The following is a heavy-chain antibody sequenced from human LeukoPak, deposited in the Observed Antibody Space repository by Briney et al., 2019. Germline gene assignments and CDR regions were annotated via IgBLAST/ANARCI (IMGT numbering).Heavy chain of an antibody. CDR3: AKASGYSYGYWYYGMDV. V-gene: IGHV3-23*01. CDR1: GFAFSSYA. CDR2: VSGSGGST. D-gene: IGHD5-18*01. Sequence: GGSLRLSCAASGFAFSSYAMIWVRQAPGKGLEWVSGVSGSGGSTYYADSVKGRFTISRDISKNTLYLQMNSLRAEDTAVYYCAKASGYSYGYWYYGMDVWGQGTTVTVSS. J-gene: IGHJ6*02.